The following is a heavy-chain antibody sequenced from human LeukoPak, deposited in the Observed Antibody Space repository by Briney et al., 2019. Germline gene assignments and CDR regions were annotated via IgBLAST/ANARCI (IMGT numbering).Heavy chain of an antibody. J-gene: IGHJ5*02. CDR1: GGTFSSYA. V-gene: IGHV1-69*04. Sequence: ASVKVSCKASGGTFSSYAISWVRQAPGQGLEWMGRIIPILGIANYAQKFQGRVTITADKSTSTAYMELSSLRSEDTAVYYCARAVDIVASNWFDPWGQGTLVTVSS. CDR3: ARAVDIVASNWFDP. CDR2: IIPILGIA. D-gene: IGHD5-12*01.